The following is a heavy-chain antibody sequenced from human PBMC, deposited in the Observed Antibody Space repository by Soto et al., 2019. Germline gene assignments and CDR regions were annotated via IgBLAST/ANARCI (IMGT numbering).Heavy chain of an antibody. J-gene: IGHJ4*02. V-gene: IGHV4-30-2*01. CDR1: GGSISSGGYS. D-gene: IGHD3-10*01. CDR2: IYHSGST. CDR3: ARGNWDGLGY. Sequence: QLQLQESGSGLVKPSQTLSLTCTVSGGSISSGGYSWSWIRQPPGKGLEWIGYIYHSGSTYYNPSLKSRVTISVDRSKNQFSLKLSSVTAADTAVYYCARGNWDGLGYWGQGTLVTVSS.